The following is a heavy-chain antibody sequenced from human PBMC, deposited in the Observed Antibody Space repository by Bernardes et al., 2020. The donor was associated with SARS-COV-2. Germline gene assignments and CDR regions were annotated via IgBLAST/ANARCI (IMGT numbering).Heavy chain of an antibody. CDR1: GYTFTSYG. CDR3: ARAERERYCSSTSCYTWSY. Sequence: APVKSSCNASGYTFTSYGLSWVRQAPVQGLEWMGWISAYNGNTNYAQKLQGRVTMTTDTSTSTAYMELRSLRSDDTAVYYCARAERERYCSSTSCYTWSYWGQGTLVNVS. D-gene: IGHD2-2*02. J-gene: IGHJ4*02. CDR2: ISAYNGNT. V-gene: IGHV1-18*01.